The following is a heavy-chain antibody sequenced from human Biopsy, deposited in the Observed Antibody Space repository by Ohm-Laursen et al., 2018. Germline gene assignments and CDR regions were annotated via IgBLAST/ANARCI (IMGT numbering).Heavy chain of an antibody. V-gene: IGHV4-39*01. D-gene: IGHD3-22*01. CDR3: ARDYDTSGYYYDS. J-gene: IGHJ5*01. Sequence: SDTLSLTCTVSGGSISNNNYYWGWIRQPPGKGLEWFGGIFYRGSTYYKPSLKSRLNMSEDTSKNKFSLKLNSVTAADTAVYYCARDYDTSGYYYDSWGQGTLVTVSS. CDR2: IFYRGST. CDR1: GGSISNNNYY.